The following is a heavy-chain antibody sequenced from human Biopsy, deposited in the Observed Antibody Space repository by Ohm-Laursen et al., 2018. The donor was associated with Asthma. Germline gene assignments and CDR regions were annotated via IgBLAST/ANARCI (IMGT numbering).Heavy chain of an antibody. V-gene: IGHV4-31*03. CDR3: ARAQDYYDSRGYYRSFDY. Sequence: TLSLTCTVSYGPITSGGYYRTWIRQHPGKGLEWIGFIYYSGSTYYNPFLKSRVSISIDTSKNQFSLKLSSVTAADTAVYYCARAQDYYDSRGYYRSFDYWGQGTLVTVSS. CDR1: YGPITSGGYY. J-gene: IGHJ4*02. CDR2: IYYSGST. D-gene: IGHD3-22*01.